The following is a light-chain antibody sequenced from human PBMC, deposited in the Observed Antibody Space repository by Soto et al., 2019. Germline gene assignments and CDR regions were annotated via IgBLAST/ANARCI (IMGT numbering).Light chain of an antibody. CDR3: QHYNNWPA. CDR2: GAS. V-gene: IGKV3-15*01. CDR1: QSVRSN. J-gene: IGKJ1*01. Sequence: EIMMTQSPATLSVSPGDRATLSCRASQSVRSNLAWYQQKPGQSPRLLIYGASTRATGVPARFSGSGSGTEFTLNISSLQSEDVAVYYCQHYNNWPAFGQGTKVEIK.